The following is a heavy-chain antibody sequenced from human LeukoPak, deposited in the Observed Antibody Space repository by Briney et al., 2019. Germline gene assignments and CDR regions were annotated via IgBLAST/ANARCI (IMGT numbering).Heavy chain of an antibody. J-gene: IGHJ6*03. Sequence: GGSLRLSCAASGFTVGHYYMSWVRQAPGKGLECVSAISGSGGSTYYADSVKGRFTISRDNSKNTLYLQMNSLRAEDTAVYYCAKDGGYSYGYFYYYYMDVWGKGTTVTISS. CDR3: AKDGGYSYGYFYYYYMDV. D-gene: IGHD5-18*01. V-gene: IGHV3-23*01. CDR2: ISGSGGST. CDR1: GFTVGHYY.